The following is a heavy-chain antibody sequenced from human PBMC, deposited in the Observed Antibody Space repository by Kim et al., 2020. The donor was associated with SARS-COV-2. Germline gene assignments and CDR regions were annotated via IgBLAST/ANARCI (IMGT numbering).Heavy chain of an antibody. Sequence: SVKVSCKASGGTFSSYAISWVRQAPGQGLEWMGRIIPILGIANYAQKFQGRVTITADKSTSTAYMELSSLRSEDTAVYYCAREPYSSGWSRWFDPWGQGTLVTVSS. CDR1: GGTFSSYA. V-gene: IGHV1-69*04. CDR3: AREPYSSGWSRWFDP. D-gene: IGHD6-19*01. J-gene: IGHJ5*02. CDR2: IIPILGIA.